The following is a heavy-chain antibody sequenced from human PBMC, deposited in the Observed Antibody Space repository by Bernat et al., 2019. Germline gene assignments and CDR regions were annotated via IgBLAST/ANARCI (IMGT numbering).Heavy chain of an antibody. CDR3: AYGSGSNPTTPFDY. CDR2: INAGNGNT. CDR1: GYTFTSYA. V-gene: IGHV1-3*01. J-gene: IGHJ4*02. Sequence: QVQLVQSGAEVKKPGASVKVSCKASGYTFTSYAMHWVRQAPGQRLEWMGWINAGNGNTKYSQKFQGRVTITRDTSASTAYMELSSLRFEDTAVYYCAYGSGSNPTTPFDYWGQGTLVTVSS. D-gene: IGHD3-10*01.